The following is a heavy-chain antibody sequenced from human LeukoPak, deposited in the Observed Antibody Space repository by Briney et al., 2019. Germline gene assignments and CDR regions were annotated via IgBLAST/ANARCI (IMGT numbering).Heavy chain of an antibody. J-gene: IGHJ4*02. CDR3: ARDRYDSHFDY. CDR1: GYTFTGYY. Sequence: GASVKVSCKASGYTFTGYYMHWVRQAPGQGLEWMGWINPNSGGTNYAQKFQGWVTMTRDTSISTAYMELSRLRSDDTAVYYYARDRYDSHFDYWGQGTLVTVSS. D-gene: IGHD3-22*01. V-gene: IGHV1-2*04. CDR2: INPNSGGT.